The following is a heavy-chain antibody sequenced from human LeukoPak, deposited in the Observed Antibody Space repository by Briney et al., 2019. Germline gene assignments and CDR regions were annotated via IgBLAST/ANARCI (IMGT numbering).Heavy chain of an antibody. CDR2: ISAYNGNT. Sequence: ASVKVSCKASGYTFTSYGISWVRQAPGQGLEWMGWISAYNGNTNYAQRLQDRVILTTDTSTSTAYMELRSLRSDDTAVYYCARGQQLATYYFDYWGQGTLVTVSS. J-gene: IGHJ4*02. CDR1: GYTFTSYG. D-gene: IGHD6-13*01. CDR3: ARGQQLATYYFDY. V-gene: IGHV1-18*01.